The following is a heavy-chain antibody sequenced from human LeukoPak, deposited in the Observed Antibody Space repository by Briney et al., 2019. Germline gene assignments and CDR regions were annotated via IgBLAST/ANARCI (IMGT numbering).Heavy chain of an antibody. D-gene: IGHD5-18*01. CDR1: GFTFDSAW. CDR3: TTEGYTYGFHGLDV. CDR2: IKSKTDGGTT. Sequence: GGSLRLSCAASGFTFDSAWMSWVRQAPGKGLEWVGRIKSKTDGGTTDYAAPVKGRFTISRDGSKNMLSLQMSSLKTEDTAVYYCTTEGYTYGFHGLDVWGRGTTVTVSS. V-gene: IGHV3-15*01. J-gene: IGHJ6*04.